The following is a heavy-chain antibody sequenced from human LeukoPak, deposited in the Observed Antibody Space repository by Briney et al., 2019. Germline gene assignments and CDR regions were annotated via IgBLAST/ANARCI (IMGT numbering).Heavy chain of an antibody. D-gene: IGHD3-3*01. J-gene: IGHJ1*01. CDR1: GYTFSDYY. CDR3: ARGLNRITILGVAPEYFQH. CDR2: INPNTGGT. Sequence: ASVKVSCKASGYTFSDYYIHWVRQAPGQGLEWMGWINPNTGGTNYAQRFQGRVTMTRDTSISTAYMELSRLRPDDTAVYYCARGLNRITILGVAPEYFQHWGQGTLVPVSS. V-gene: IGHV1-2*02.